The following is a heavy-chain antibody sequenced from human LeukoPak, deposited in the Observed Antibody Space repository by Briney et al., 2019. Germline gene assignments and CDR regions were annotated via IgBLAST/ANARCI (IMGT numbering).Heavy chain of an antibody. CDR2: ISSSSYI. J-gene: IGHJ5*02. CDR3: ARDSEDGYNSP. D-gene: IGHD5-24*01. Sequence: GGSLRLSCAASGFTFSSYSMNWVRQAPGKGLEWVSSISSSSYIYYADSVKGRFTISRDNAKNSLYLQMNSLRAEDTAVYYCARDSEDGYNSPWGQGTLVTVSS. V-gene: IGHV3-21*01. CDR1: GFTFSSYS.